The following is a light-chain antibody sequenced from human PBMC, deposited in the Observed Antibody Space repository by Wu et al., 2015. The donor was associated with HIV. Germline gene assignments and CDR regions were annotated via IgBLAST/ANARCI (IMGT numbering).Light chain of an antibody. Sequence: ESVLTQSPGTLSLSPGERATLSCRASQSVSSGYIAWYQQKPGQAPRLLIYGASTRAAGVPGRFSGSGSGTEFTLTISSMQSEDFAVYYCQQYNDWPLSFGGGTKVEIK. CDR1: QSVSSGY. CDR3: QQYNDWPLS. V-gene: IGKV3-15*01. J-gene: IGKJ4*01. CDR2: GAS.